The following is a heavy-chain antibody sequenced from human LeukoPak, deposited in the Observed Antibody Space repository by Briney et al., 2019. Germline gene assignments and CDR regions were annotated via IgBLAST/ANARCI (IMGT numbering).Heavy chain of an antibody. J-gene: IGHJ4*02. Sequence: GGSLRLSCAASGFTFSSYNMNWVRQTPGKGLEWVSSITSSSGDMYYADSVKGRFTISRDNAKNSLYLQMNSLRAEDTAVYYCARDPADGDYWGQGTLVTVSS. V-gene: IGHV3-21*01. CDR2: ITSSSGDM. CDR1: GFTFSSYN. CDR3: ARDPADGDY. D-gene: IGHD2-15*01.